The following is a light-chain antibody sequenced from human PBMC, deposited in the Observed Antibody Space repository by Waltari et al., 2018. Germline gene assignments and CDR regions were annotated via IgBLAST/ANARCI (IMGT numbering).Light chain of an antibody. CDR1: QSVSRA. Sequence: DIVLTQSPGTLSWSLGERATLSCRASQSVSRALAWYQQKPGQAPRLLIYGASTRATGIPDRFSGSGSGTDFSLTISRLEPDDFAVYYCQHYLRLPVTFGQGTTVEI. CDR3: QHYLRLPVT. V-gene: IGKV3-20*01. CDR2: GAS. J-gene: IGKJ1*01.